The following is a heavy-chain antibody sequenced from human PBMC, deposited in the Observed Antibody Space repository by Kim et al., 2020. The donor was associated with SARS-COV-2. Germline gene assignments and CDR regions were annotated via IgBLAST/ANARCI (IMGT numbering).Heavy chain of an antibody. V-gene: IGHV1-18*01. D-gene: IGHD3-10*01. CDR2: ISAYNGNT. J-gene: IGHJ4*02. CDR1: GYTFTSYG. Sequence: ASVKVSCKASGYTFTSYGISWVRQAPGQGLEWMGWISAYNGNTNYAQKLQGRVTMTTDTSTSTAYMELRSLRSDDTAVYYCARDGGADYYGSGSYLDYWGQGTLVTVSS. CDR3: ARDGGADYYGSGSYLDY.